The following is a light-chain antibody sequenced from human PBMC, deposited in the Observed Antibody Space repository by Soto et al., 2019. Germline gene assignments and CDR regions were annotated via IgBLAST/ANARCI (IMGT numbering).Light chain of an antibody. CDR3: AAWDDSLNGVV. V-gene: IGLV1-44*01. J-gene: IGLJ2*01. Sequence: QSVLTQPPSASGTPGQRVTISCSGSSSNIGSNTVNWYQQLPGTAPKLLIYTNGQRPSGVPDRFSGSKSGTSASLAISGLQSEDEADYFCAAWDDSLNGVVFGGGTQLTVL. CDR1: SSNIGSNT. CDR2: TNG.